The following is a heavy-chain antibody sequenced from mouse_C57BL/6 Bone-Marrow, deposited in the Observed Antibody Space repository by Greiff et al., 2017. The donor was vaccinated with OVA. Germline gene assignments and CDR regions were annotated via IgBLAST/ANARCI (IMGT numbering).Heavy chain of an antibody. CDR3: ARFDGYYVRWFAY. D-gene: IGHD2-3*01. CDR2: IHPNSGST. V-gene: IGHV1-64*01. J-gene: IGHJ3*01. CDR1: GYTFTSYW. Sequence: QVQLQQPGAELVKPGASVKLSCKASGYTFTSYWMHWVKQRPGQGLEWIGMIHPNSGSTNYNEKFKSKATLTVDKSSSTAYMQLSSLTSEDSAVYYCARFDGYYVRWFAYWGQGTLVTVSA.